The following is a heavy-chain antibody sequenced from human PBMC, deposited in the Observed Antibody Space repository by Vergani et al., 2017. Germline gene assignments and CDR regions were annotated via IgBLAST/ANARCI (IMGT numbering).Heavy chain of an antibody. V-gene: IGHV3-30*04. J-gene: IGHJ4*02. CDR1: GFTFSSYA. D-gene: IGHD6-6*01. CDR3: ARMAFEYSSSSNDGY. Sequence: QVQLVESGGGVVQPGRSLRLSCAASGFTFSSYAMHWVRQAPGKGLEWVAVISYDGSNKYYADSVKGRFTISRDNSKNTLYLQMNSLRAEDTAVYYCARMAFEYSSSSNDGYWGQGTQVTVSS. CDR2: ISYDGSNK.